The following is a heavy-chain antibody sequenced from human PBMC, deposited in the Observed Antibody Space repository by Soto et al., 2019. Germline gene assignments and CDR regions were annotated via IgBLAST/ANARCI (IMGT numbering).Heavy chain of an antibody. V-gene: IGHV1-8*01. CDR2: MNPNSGNT. J-gene: IGHJ6*02. D-gene: IGHD1-1*01. Sequence: QVQLVQSGAEVKKPGASVKVSCKASGYTFTSYDINWVRQATGQGLEWMGWMNPNSGNTGYAQKFQGRVTXSXNXXISTAYMELSSLRSEDTAVYYCARPRKRPTGTPGVWGQGTTGTVSS. CDR3: ARPRKRPTGTPGV. CDR1: GYTFTSYD.